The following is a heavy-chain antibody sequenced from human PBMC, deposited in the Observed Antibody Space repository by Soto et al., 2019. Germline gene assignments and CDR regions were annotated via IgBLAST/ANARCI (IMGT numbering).Heavy chain of an antibody. V-gene: IGHV3-48*01. J-gene: IGHJ6*04. CDR1: GFTFSSYS. Sequence: GGSLRLSCAASGFTFSSYSMNWVRQAPGKGLEWVSYISSSSSTKHYADSVKGRFTISRDNAKNTLYLQMNSLRAEDTAVYYCARDFVVGGRTINYYYVRAFWAKGTPDTV. CDR3: ARDFVVGGRTINYYYVRAF. CDR2: ISSSSSTK. D-gene: IGHD2-15*01.